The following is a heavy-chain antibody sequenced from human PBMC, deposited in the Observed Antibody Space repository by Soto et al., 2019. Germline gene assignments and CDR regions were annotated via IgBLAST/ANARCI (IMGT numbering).Heavy chain of an antibody. J-gene: IGHJ4*02. CDR3: ARGMLDASGRYYFAY. Sequence: TSETLSLTCTVSGGSTTNYYWSWIRQPPGKGLEWIGYIYYSGNTNYNPSLKSRVTISVDTSKNQFSLKLSSVTAADTAVYYCARGMLDASGRYYFAYWGQGTLVPVSS. CDR2: IYYSGNT. V-gene: IGHV4-59*01. CDR1: GGSTTNYY. D-gene: IGHD2-8*01.